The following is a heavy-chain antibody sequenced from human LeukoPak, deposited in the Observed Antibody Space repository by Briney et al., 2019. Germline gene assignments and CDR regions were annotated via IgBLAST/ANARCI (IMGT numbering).Heavy chain of an antibody. CDR2: IYSGGST. Sequence: GGSLRLSCAASGLTVSSNYMSWIRQAPGKGLEWVSVIYSGGSTYYADSVKGRFTSTRDKSKNTVYLQMNSLRAEDTAVYYCAREGMDVWGQGTTVTVSS. CDR1: GLTVSSNY. V-gene: IGHV3-66*01. CDR3: AREGMDV. J-gene: IGHJ6*02.